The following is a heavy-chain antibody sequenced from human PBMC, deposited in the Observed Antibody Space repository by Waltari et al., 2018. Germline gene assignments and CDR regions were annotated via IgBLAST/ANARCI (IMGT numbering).Heavy chain of an antibody. CDR2: IYYSGST. Sequence: QLQLQESGPGLVKPSETLSLPCTVSGGSLSSSSYYWGRIRQPPGKGMEGTGSIYYSGSTYYNPSLKSRVTISVDTSKNQFSLKLSSVTAADTAVYYCASSWYGYYYYYMDVWGKGTTVTVSS. D-gene: IGHD6-13*01. CDR1: GGSLSSSSYY. V-gene: IGHV4-39*01. J-gene: IGHJ6*03. CDR3: ASSWYGYYYYYMDV.